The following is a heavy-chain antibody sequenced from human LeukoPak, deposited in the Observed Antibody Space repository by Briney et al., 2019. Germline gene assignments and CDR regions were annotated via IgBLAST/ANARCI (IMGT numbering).Heavy chain of an antibody. V-gene: IGHV3-30*18. Sequence: GGSLRLSCATSGFTFSRYGVHWVRQAPGKGLEWVAVISYDGSNKYYADSVKGRFTISRDNSKNTLYLQMNSLRAEDTAVYYCAKYGVDTAMVTSDYWGQGTLVTVSS. D-gene: IGHD5-18*01. CDR2: ISYDGSNK. CDR1: GFTFSRYG. J-gene: IGHJ4*02. CDR3: AKYGVDTAMVTSDY.